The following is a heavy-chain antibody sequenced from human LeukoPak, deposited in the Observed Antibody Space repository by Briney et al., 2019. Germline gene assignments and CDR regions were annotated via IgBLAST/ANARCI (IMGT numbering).Heavy chain of an antibody. V-gene: IGHV3-21*01. CDR3: AGERYSEKNYYYYGMDV. D-gene: IGHD2-15*01. Sequence: PGGSLRLSCAASGFTFSSYSMNWVRQAPGKGLEWVSFISSSSSYIYYADSVKGRFTISRDNAKNSLYLQMNSLRAEDTAVYYCAGERYSEKNYYYYGMDVWGQGTTVTVSS. J-gene: IGHJ6*02. CDR1: GFTFSSYS. CDR2: ISSSSSYI.